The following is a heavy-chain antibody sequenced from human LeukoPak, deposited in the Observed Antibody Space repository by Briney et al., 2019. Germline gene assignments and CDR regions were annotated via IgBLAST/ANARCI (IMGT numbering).Heavy chain of an antibody. D-gene: IGHD3-10*01. CDR1: EFTFSSYS. CDR3: ARKGNAFDI. CDR2: ISSSSTI. Sequence: GGSLRLSCAASEFTFSSYSMNWVRQAPGKGLEWVSYISSSSTIYYADSVKGRFTISRDNAKNSLYLQMNSLRAEDTAVYYCARKGNAFDIWGQGAMVTVSS. V-gene: IGHV3-48*04. J-gene: IGHJ3*02.